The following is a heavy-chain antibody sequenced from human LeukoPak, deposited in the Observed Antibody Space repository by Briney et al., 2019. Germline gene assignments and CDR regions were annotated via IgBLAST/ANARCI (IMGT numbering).Heavy chain of an antibody. Sequence: PSETLSLTCTVSGGSISSGSYYWSWIRQPAGKGLEWIGRIYTSGSTNYNPSLKSRVTISVDTSKNQFSLKLSSVTAADTAVYYCARGRAPAGPNNNWFDPWGQGTLVTVSS. CDR3: ARGRAPAGPNNNWFDP. D-gene: IGHD2-2*01. CDR1: GGSISSGSYY. CDR2: IYTSGST. V-gene: IGHV4-61*02. J-gene: IGHJ5*02.